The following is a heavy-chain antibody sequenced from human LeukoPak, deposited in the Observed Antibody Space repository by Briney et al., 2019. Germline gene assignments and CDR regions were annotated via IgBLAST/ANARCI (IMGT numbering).Heavy chain of an antibody. CDR1: GGTFSSYA. J-gene: IGHJ6*02. CDR3: AVRNVDIVATDYYYYGMDV. V-gene: IGHV1-69*13. D-gene: IGHD5-12*01. CDR2: IITIFGTA. Sequence: ASVKVSCKASGGTFSSYAISWVRQAPGQGLEWMGGIITIFGTANYAQKFQGRVTITADESTSTAYMELSSLRSEDTAVYYCAVRNVDIVATDYYYYGMDVWGQGTTVTVSS.